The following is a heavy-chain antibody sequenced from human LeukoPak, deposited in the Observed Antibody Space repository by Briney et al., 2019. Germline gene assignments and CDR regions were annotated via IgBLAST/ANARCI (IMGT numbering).Heavy chain of an antibody. V-gene: IGHV4-4*07. Sequence: SETLSLTCIVSGGSISSYYWSWIRQPAGKGLEWIGRIYTSGSTNYNPSLKSRVTMSVDTSKNQFSPKLNSVTAAGTAVYYCARIYYSRFDPWGQGTLVTVSS. CDR2: IYTSGST. J-gene: IGHJ5*02. CDR1: GGSISSYY. D-gene: IGHD3-10*01. CDR3: ARIYYSRFDP.